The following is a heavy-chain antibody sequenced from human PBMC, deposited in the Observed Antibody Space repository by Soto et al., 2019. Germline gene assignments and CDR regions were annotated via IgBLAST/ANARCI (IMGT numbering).Heavy chain of an antibody. Sequence: QVQLVESGGGVVQPGRSLRLSCAASGFTFSSYGMHWVLQAPGKGLEWVAVISYDGSNKYYADSVKGRFTISRDNSKNTLYLQMNSLRAEDTAVYYCAKLSREWELPDAFDIWGQGTMVTVSS. V-gene: IGHV3-30*18. CDR3: AKLSREWELPDAFDI. CDR2: ISYDGSNK. D-gene: IGHD1-26*01. CDR1: GFTFSSYG. J-gene: IGHJ3*02.